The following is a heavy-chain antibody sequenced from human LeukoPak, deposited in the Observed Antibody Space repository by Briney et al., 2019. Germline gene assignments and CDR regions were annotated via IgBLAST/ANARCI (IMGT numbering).Heavy chain of an antibody. J-gene: IGHJ4*02. D-gene: IGHD2-2*01. CDR1: GFTFSTYR. CDR2: IGSGSYI. V-gene: IGHV3-21*01. CDR3: ARDKAQYRYFGS. Sequence: GGSLRLSCAASGFTFSTYRMNWVRQAPGKGLEWVSSIGSGSYIYYADSLKGRFTISRDNAKNSLFLQMNSLRAEDTAVYYCARDKAQYRYFGSWGQGTLVTVSS.